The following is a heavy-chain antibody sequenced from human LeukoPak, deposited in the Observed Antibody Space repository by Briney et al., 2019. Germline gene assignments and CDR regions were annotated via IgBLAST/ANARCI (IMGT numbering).Heavy chain of an antibody. V-gene: IGHV3-48*03. Sequence: GGSLRLSCAASGFTFSTDDMNWIRQAPGKGLEWVSYISSSGYSIYYAGSVKGRFTISRDNANKSLYLQMNSLRAEDTAVYYCGREGSSYAPSQPFYFDSWGQGTLVTVSS. D-gene: IGHD3-10*01. CDR2: ISSSGYSI. CDR1: GFTFSTDD. J-gene: IGHJ4*02. CDR3: GREGSSYAPSQPFYFDS.